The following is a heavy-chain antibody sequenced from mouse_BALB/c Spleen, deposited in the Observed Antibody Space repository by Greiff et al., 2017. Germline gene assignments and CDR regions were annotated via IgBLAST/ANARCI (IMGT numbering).Heavy chain of an antibody. CDR1: GFTFSDYY. V-gene: IGHV5-4*02. J-gene: IGHJ2*01. CDR3: ARDGGD. CDR2: ISDGGSYT. Sequence: EVKLMESGGGLVKPGGSLKLSCAASGFTFSDYYMYWVRQTPEKRLEWVATISDGGSYTYYPDSVKGRFTISRDNAKNNLYLQMSSLKSEDTAMYYCARDGGDWGQGTTLTVSS.